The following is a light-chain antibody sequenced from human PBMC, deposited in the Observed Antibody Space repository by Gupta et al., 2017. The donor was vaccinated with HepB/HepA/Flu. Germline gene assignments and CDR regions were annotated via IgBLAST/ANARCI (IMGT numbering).Light chain of an antibody. CDR3: QSYDSSGSGVV. CDR1: RPNIGAGYD. V-gene: IGLV1-40*01. J-gene: IGLJ2*01. Sequence: QSVLTQPPSVSGAPGQRVTISCTGSRPNIGAGYDVHWYQQDPATSPKLLIHGNSNRPSGVPDRFSGSKSGTSASLAITGLQAEDEADYYCQSYDSSGSGVVFGEGTKLTVL. CDR2: GNS.